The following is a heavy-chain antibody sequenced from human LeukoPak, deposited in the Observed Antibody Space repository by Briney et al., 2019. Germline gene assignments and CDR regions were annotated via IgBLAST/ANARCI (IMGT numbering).Heavy chain of an antibody. Sequence: SETLSLTCTVSGYSISSGYFWGWIRQPPGKGLECIGTIYHSGSTYYNPSLKSRVTISVDTSKNQFSLKLNSVTAADTAVYYCARGNMVRGVIHFDYWGQGTLVTVSS. J-gene: IGHJ4*02. D-gene: IGHD3-10*01. CDR1: GYSISSGYF. CDR3: ARGNMVRGVIHFDY. CDR2: IYHSGST. V-gene: IGHV4-38-2*02.